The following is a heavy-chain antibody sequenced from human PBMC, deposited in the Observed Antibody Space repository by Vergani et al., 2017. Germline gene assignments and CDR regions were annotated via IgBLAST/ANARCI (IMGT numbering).Heavy chain of an antibody. CDR3: ARTSYYYDSSGSLYNWFDP. CDR1: GYTFTSYG. D-gene: IGHD3-22*01. CDR2: IIPIFGTA. J-gene: IGHJ5*02. V-gene: IGHV1-69*13. Sequence: QVQLVQSGAEVKKPGASVKVSCKASGYTFTSYGISWVRQAPGQGLEWMGGIIPIFGTANYAQKFQGRVTITADESTSTAYMELSSLRSEDTAVYYCARTSYYYDSSGSLYNWFDPWGQGTLVTVSS.